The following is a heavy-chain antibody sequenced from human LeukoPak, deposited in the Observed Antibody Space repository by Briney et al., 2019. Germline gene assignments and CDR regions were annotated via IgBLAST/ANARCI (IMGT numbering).Heavy chain of an antibody. CDR2: MSSQSGII. Sequence: AGGSLRLSCAASGFTVSSNYMSWVRQAPGKGLEWISYMSSQSGIIYYGGSVKGRFTISRDNAKNSLHLQMNSLRPDDTAVYYCAGGVLEAQGWLQWMGTVYSMDVWGQGTPVTVSS. CDR1: GFTVSSNY. J-gene: IGHJ6*02. D-gene: IGHD5-24*01. CDR3: AGGVLEAQGWLQWMGTVYSMDV. V-gene: IGHV3-11*01.